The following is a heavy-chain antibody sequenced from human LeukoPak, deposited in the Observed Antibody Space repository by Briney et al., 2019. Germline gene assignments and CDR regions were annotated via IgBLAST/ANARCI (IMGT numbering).Heavy chain of an antibody. CDR3: ARGGGSYYSSYFDY. CDR2: ISGSGGST. J-gene: IGHJ4*02. Sequence: GGSLRLSCAASGFTFSSYAMSWVRQAPGKGLEWGSSISGSGGSTYYADSVKGRFTISRDNSKNTLYLQMNSLRVEDTAVYYCARGGGSYYSSYFDYWGQGTLVTVSS. D-gene: IGHD1-26*01. V-gene: IGHV3-23*01. CDR1: GFTFSSYA.